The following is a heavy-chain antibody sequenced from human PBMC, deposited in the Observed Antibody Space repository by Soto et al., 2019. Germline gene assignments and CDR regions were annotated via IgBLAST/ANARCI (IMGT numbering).Heavy chain of an antibody. J-gene: IGHJ4*02. CDR1: GYTFTSYG. Sequence: ASVKVSCKASGYTFTSYGISWVRQAPGQGLEWMGWISAYNGNTNYAQKLQGRVTITRDTSASTAYMELSSLRSDDTAVYYCARVKRVEGYCSSTSCYYFDYWGQGTLVTVSS. V-gene: IGHV1-18*01. CDR3: ARVKRVEGYCSSTSCYYFDY. CDR2: ISAYNGNT. D-gene: IGHD2-2*01.